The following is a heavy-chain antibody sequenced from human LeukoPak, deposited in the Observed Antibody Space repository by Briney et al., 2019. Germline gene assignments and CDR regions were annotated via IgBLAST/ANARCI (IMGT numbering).Heavy chain of an antibody. J-gene: IGHJ3*02. V-gene: IGHV3-30*03. CDR3: AAHWYGDGDAFDI. D-gene: IGHD4-17*01. CDR1: RFSFSNYG. CDR2: ISADGETK. Sequence: GGSLRLSCAASRFSFSNYGMHWVRQAPGKGLEWVSVISADGETKHYGDSVKGRFTVSRDNSKNTLYLQMNSLRAEDTAVYYCAAHWYGDGDAFDIWGQGTMVTVSS.